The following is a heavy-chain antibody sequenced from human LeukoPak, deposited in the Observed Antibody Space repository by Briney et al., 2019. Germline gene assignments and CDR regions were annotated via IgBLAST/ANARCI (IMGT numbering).Heavy chain of an antibody. CDR1: GFTFSSYW. D-gene: IGHD2/OR15-2a*01. J-gene: IGHJ6*02. CDR2: INSDGSTT. CDR3: ARVGTTSNFYYYYGMDV. V-gene: IGHV3-74*01. Sequence: GGSLRLSCAASGFTFSSYWMYWVRQAPGKGLVWVSRINSDGSTTSYADSVKGRFTISRDNAKNTLYLQMNSLRAEDTAVYYCARVGTTSNFYYYYGMDVWGQGTTVTVYS.